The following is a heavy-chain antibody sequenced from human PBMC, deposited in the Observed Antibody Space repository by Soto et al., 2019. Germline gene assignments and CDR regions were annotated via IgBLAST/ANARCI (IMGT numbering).Heavy chain of an antibody. CDR3: AREYCSSTSCLNWFDP. CDR2: ISSSSSTI. J-gene: IGHJ5*02. CDR1: GFTFSSYS. V-gene: IGHV3-48*01. D-gene: IGHD2-2*01. Sequence: LRLSCAASGFTFSSYSMNWVRQAPGKGLEWVSYISSSSSTIYYADSVKGRFTISRDNAKNSLYLQMNSLRAEDTAVYYCAREYCSSTSCLNWFDPWGQGTLVPVSS.